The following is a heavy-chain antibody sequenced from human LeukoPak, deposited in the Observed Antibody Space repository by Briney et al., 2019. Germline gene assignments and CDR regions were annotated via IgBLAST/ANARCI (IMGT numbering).Heavy chain of an antibody. CDR1: GGSISSGGYY. D-gene: IGHD2-2*01. CDR2: IYHSGST. CDR3: ASRSIEKDIVVVPAADHDAFDI. J-gene: IGHJ3*02. V-gene: IGHV4-30-2*01. Sequence: PSQTLSLTCTVSGGSISSGGYYWSWIRQPPGKGLEWIGYIYHSGSTYYNPSLKSRLTISVDRSKNQFSLKLSSVTAADTAVYYCASRSIEKDIVVVPAADHDAFDIWGQGTMVTVSS.